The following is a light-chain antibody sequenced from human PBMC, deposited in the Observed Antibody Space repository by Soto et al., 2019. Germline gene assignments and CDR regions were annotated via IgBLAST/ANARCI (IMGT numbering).Light chain of an antibody. CDR1: SSDVGGYNY. Sequence: YGSPGRAGRISKNGTSSDVGGYNYVSWYQQHPGEAPKLIIYEVTKRPSGVPDRFSGSKSGNTASLTVSGLQAEDEADYHCCSYAGNSNYVFGTGTKVTVL. CDR3: CSYAGNSNYV. V-gene: IGLV2-8*01. J-gene: IGLJ1*01. CDR2: EVT.